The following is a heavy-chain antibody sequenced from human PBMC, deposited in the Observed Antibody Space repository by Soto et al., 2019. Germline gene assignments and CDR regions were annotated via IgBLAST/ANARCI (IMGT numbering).Heavy chain of an antibody. CDR1: GGSISSGDYY. Sequence: PSETLSLTCTVSGGSISSGDYYWSWIRQPPGKGLEWIGYIYYSGSTYYNPSLKSRVTISVDTSKNQFSLKLSSVTAADTAVHYCASHNLRYYDILTEDYWGQGTLVTVSS. J-gene: IGHJ4*02. D-gene: IGHD3-9*01. CDR2: IYYSGST. CDR3: ASHNLRYYDILTEDY. V-gene: IGHV4-30-4*01.